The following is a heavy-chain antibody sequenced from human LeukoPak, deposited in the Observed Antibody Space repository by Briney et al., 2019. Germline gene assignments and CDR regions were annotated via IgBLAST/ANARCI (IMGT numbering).Heavy chain of an antibody. CDR1: GGSFSGYY. J-gene: IGHJ5*02. CDR2: INHSGST. CDR3: ARVIPTHYYGSGTFIP. D-gene: IGHD3-10*01. V-gene: IGHV4-34*01. Sequence: PSETLSLTCAVYGGSFSGYYWGWIRQPPGKGLEWIGEINHSGSTDYNPSLKSRVTISVDTSKNQFSLKLGSATAADTAVYYCARVIPTHYYGSGTFIPWGQGTLVTVSS.